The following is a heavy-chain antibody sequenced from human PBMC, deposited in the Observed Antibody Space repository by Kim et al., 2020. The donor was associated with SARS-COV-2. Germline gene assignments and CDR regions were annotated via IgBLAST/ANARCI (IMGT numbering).Heavy chain of an antibody. J-gene: IGHJ6*02. V-gene: IGHV4-59*01. Sequence: LKSRVTISVDTSKNQFSLKLSSVTAADTAVYYCARDSLAVAGYYYYGMDVWGQGTTVTVSS. D-gene: IGHD6-19*01. CDR3: ARDSLAVAGYYYYGMDV.